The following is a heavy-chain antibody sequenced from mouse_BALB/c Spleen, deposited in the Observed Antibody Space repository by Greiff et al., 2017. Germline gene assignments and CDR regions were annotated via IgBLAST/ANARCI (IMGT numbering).Heavy chain of an antibody. V-gene: IGHV6-6*02. Sequence: EVKVVESGGGLVQPGGSMKLSCVASGFTFSNYWMNWVRQSPEKGLEWVAEIRLKSNNYATHYAESVKGRFTISRDDSKSSVYLQMNNLRAEDTGIYYCTRRDYGNYWGQGTLVTVSA. J-gene: IGHJ3*01. CDR1: GFTFSNYW. CDR2: IRLKSNNYAT. D-gene: IGHD2-1*01. CDR3: TRRDYGNY.